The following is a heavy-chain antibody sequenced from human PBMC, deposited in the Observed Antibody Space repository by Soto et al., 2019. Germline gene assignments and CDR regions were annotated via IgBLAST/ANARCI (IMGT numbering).Heavy chain of an antibody. CDR2: ISYDGSNK. V-gene: IGHV3-30*18. Sequence: GGSLRLSCAASGFTFSSYGMHWVRQAPGKGLEWVAVISYDGSNKYYADSVKGRFTISRDNSKNTLYLQMNSLRAEDTAVYYCAKGSVTILGYFDYWGQGTLVTVSS. CDR1: GFTFSSYG. CDR3: AKGSVTILGYFDY. J-gene: IGHJ4*02. D-gene: IGHD3-9*01.